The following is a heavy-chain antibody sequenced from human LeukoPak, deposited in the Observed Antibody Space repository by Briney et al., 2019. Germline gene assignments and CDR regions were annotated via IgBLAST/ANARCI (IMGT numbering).Heavy chain of an antibody. D-gene: IGHD2-2*02. J-gene: IGHJ4*02. CDR3: ARHEGRNRGNMVIVPAAIIN. Sequence: SETLSLTCAVSGGSISSSSYYWGWIRQPRGKGLEWIGSFYYSGSTYYNSSLKSRVTISVDTSKNQFSLKLTSVTAADTAVYYCARHEGRNRGNMVIVPAAIINWGQGTLVTVSS. CDR1: GGSISSSSYY. CDR2: FYYSGST. V-gene: IGHV4-39*01.